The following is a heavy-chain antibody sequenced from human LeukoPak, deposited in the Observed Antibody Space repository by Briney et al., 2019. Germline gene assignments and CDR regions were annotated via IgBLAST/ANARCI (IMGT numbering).Heavy chain of an antibody. D-gene: IGHD3-16*01. CDR2: MLTSGNI. J-gene: IGHJ6*04. CDR3: TTDHLTSRLAV. V-gene: IGHV4-4*07. CDR1: GAFITSYH. Sequence: SETLSLTCTVSGAFITSYHLSWVRQSAGKGLEWIGRMLTSGNIDYNPSLRSRVTMSQDTPRNSVSLKLSAVTAADTAVYYCTTDHLTSRLAVWGEGATVTVSS.